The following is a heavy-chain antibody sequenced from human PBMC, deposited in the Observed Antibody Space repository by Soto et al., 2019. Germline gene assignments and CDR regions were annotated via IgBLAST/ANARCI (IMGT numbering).Heavy chain of an antibody. CDR2: IYYSGST. CDR3: ARVQRGTNIDY. CDR1: GGSVSSGSYY. J-gene: IGHJ4*02. Sequence: SETLSLTCTVSGGSVSSGSYYWSWIRQPPGKGLEWIGYIYYSGSTNYNPSLKSRVTISVDTSKNQFSLKLSSVTAADTAVYYCARVQRGTNIDYWGQGTLVTGSS. V-gene: IGHV4-61*01.